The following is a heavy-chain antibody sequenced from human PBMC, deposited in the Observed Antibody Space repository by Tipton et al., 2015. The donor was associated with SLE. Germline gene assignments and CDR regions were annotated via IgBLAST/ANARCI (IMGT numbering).Heavy chain of an antibody. CDR2: IYHSGST. J-gene: IGHJ4*02. Sequence: LRLSCTVSGGSISSYYWSWIRQPPGKGLEWIGSIYHSGSTYYNPSLKSRVTISVDTSKNQFSLKLSSVTAADTAVYYCARELDSPSALWGQGTLVTVSS. CDR3: ARELDSPSAL. D-gene: IGHD3-22*01. V-gene: IGHV4-38-2*02. CDR1: GGSISSYY.